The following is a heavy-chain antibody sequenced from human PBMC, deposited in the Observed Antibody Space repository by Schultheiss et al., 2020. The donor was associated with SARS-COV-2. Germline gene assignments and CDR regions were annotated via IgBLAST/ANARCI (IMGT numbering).Heavy chain of an antibody. V-gene: IGHV4-39*07. CDR2: IYYSGST. CDR3: ARDRGSSSWYGDY. D-gene: IGHD6-13*01. Sequence: SETLSLTCTVSGGSISSSSYYWGWIRQPPGKGLEWIGSIYYSGSTYYNPSLKSRVTISVDTSKNQFSLKLSSVTAADTAVYYCARDRGSSSWYGDYWGQGTLVTVSS. CDR1: GGSISSSSYY. J-gene: IGHJ4*02.